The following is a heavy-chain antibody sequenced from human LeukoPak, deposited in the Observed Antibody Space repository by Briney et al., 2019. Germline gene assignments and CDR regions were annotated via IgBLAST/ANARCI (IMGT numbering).Heavy chain of an antibody. D-gene: IGHD5-24*01. CDR2: IKQDSSEE. CDR1: GFKFNNYW. J-gene: IGHJ3*01. Sequence: GGSLRLSCVASGFKFNNYWMNWVRQAPGKGLEWVANIKQDSSEEHYVDSVRGRFTISRDNAKNSLYLQMNSLRVEDTAVYYCANGDNGALHFWGRGTMVTVSS. V-gene: IGHV3-7*01. CDR3: ANGDNGALHF.